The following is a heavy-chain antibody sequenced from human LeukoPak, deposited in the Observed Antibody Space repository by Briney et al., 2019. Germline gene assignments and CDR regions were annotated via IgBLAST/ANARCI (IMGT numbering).Heavy chain of an antibody. V-gene: IGHV3-43*01. Sequence: PGGSLRLSCAASGFTFNDCTMHWVRQAPGKGLEWVSLISWDGGSTYYADSVKGRFTISRDNRKNSLYLQMNSLRTEDTALYYCAKDSGYDFSGWYFDLWGRGTLVTVSS. CDR2: ISWDGGST. CDR3: AKDSGYDFSGWYFDL. D-gene: IGHD5-12*01. CDR1: GFTFNDCT. J-gene: IGHJ2*01.